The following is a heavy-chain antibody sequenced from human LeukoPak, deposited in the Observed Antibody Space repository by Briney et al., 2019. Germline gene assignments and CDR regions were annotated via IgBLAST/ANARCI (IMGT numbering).Heavy chain of an antibody. CDR1: GYTFTSYG. J-gene: IGHJ3*02. Sequence: ASVKVSCKAAGYTFTSYGISWVRQAPGQGLEWMGGIIPIFGTGKHAQKFQGRVTITADESTSTAYMELSSLRSEDTAVYYCSGIDETIWFGDRDKGAFDIWGQGTMVTVSS. V-gene: IGHV1-69*13. D-gene: IGHD3-10*01. CDR2: IIPIFGTG. CDR3: SGIDETIWFGDRDKGAFDI.